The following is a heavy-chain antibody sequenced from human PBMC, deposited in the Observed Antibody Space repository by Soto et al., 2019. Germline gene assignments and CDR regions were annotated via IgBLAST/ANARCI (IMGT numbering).Heavy chain of an antibody. CDR2: INHSGST. J-gene: IGHJ6*03. CDR1: GGSFSGYY. Sequence: QVQLQQWGAGLLKPSETLSLPCAVYGGSFSGYYWSWIRQPPGKGLEWIGEINHSGSTNYNPSLKRRVTISGDTYKNQFSLKLSSVTAADKAVYYCARGDCSGGSCYRTPYYYYYYMDVLGTGTTVTVSS. D-gene: IGHD2-15*01. V-gene: IGHV4-34*01. CDR3: ARGDCSGGSCYRTPYYYYYYMDV.